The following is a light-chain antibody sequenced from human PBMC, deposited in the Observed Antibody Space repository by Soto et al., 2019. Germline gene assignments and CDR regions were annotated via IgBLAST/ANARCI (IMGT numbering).Light chain of an antibody. V-gene: IGKV1-9*01. Sequence: DIQLTQSPSFVSASVGDRVTITCRASQDISNFLAWYQQKPGKAPKLLIYAVFTLQSGVPSRFSGSRSGTEFILTISSLQPEDFATYYCQQLYSYPYNFGQGTELEIK. CDR3: QQLYSYPYN. J-gene: IGKJ2*01. CDR1: QDISNF. CDR2: AVF.